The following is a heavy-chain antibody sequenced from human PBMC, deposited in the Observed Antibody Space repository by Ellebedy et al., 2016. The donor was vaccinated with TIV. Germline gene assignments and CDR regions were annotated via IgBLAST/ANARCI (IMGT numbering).Heavy chain of an antibody. V-gene: IGHV1-46*01. CDR2: INPSGGGT. J-gene: IGHJ4*02. D-gene: IGHD1-26*01. Sequence: AASVKVSCKASGYTFTSDLIHWVRQAPGQGLEWMGIINPSGGGTGYAQKFQGRVTMTRDTSASTVYMELSSLRSEDTAVYCCAREGGVYYFDYWGQGTLVTVSS. CDR1: GYTFTSDL. CDR3: AREGGVYYFDY.